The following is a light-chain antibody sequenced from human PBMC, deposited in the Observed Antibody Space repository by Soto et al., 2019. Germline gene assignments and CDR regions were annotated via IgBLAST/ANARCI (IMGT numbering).Light chain of an antibody. CDR2: DVI. Sequence: QSALTQPASVSGPPGQSITIPCTGSSSDVGGYNFVCWYQQHPGKAPKLMIFDVITRPSGVSNRFSGSKSGNTASLTISGLQAEDEADYYCSSFASSSTVIFGGGTKLTVL. V-gene: IGLV2-14*03. J-gene: IGLJ2*01. CDR3: SSFASSSTVI. CDR1: SSDVGGYNF.